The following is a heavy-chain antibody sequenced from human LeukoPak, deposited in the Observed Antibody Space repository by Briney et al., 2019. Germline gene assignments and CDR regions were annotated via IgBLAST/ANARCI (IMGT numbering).Heavy chain of an antibody. CDR3: ARDLPAPLGYCSSTSCYAVGQTDY. V-gene: IGHV3-11*01. D-gene: IGHD2-2*01. J-gene: IGHJ4*02. CDR2: ISSSGSTI. Sequence: PGGSLRLSCAASGFTFSDYYMSWIRQAPGKGLEWVSYISSSGSTIYYADSVKGRFTISRDNAKNSLYPQMNSLRAEDTAVYYCARDLPAPLGYCSSTSCYAVGQTDYWGQGTLVTVSS. CDR1: GFTFSDYY.